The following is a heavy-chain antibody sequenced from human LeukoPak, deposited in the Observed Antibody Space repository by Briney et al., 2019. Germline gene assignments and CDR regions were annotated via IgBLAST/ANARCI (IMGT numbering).Heavy chain of an antibody. CDR1: GFTFSSYA. CDR2: ISYDGSNK. Sequence: PGGSLRLSCAASGFTFSSYAMHWVRQAPGKGLEWVAVISYDGSNKYYADSVKGRFTISRDNSKNTLYLQMNSLRAGDTAVYYCARAIRDGYNYYYYGMDVRGQGTTVIVSS. J-gene: IGHJ6*02. CDR3: ARAIRDGYNYYYYGMDV. V-gene: IGHV3-30-3*01. D-gene: IGHD5-24*01.